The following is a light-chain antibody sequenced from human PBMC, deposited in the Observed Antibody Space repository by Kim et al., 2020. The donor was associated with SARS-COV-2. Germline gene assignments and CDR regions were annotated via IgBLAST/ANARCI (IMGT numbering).Light chain of an antibody. J-gene: IGKJ2*01. V-gene: IGKV3-20*01. Sequence: EIVLTQSPGPLSLSPGERATLSCRASQSVSSSYLAWYQQKPGQAPRLLIYGASSRATGIPDGFSGSGSGTDFTLTISRLEPEDFAVYYCQQYGSSPPMYTFGQGTKLEI. CDR3: QQYGSSPPMYT. CDR2: GAS. CDR1: QSVSSSY.